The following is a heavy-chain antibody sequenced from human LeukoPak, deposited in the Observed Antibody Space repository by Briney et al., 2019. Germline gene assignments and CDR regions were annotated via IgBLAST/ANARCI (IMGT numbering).Heavy chain of an antibody. CDR1: GYTFTGYY. CDR3: ARDNSLRDTAWWFDP. D-gene: IGHD5-24*01. J-gene: IGHJ5*02. V-gene: IGHV1-46*01. CDR2: INPSGGST. Sequence: GASVKVSCKASGYTFTGYYMHWVRQAPGQGLEWMGIINPSGGSTSYAQKFQGRVTMTRDTSTSTVYMELSSLRSEDTAVYYCARDNSLRDTAWWFDPWGQGTLVTVSS.